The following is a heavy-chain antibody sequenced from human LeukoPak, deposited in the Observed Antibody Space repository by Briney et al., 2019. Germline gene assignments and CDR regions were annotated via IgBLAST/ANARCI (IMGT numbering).Heavy chain of an antibody. CDR2: IKEEGSER. D-gene: IGHD4-11*01. Sequence: GGSLRLSCAASGFTFSSYWMSWVRQAPGKGLEWVANIKEEGSERFYADSVKGRFTISRDNAKNSLFLQMNSLRAEDTAIYYCARVGFGYSNPGVYWGQGTLVTVSS. J-gene: IGHJ4*02. V-gene: IGHV3-7*01. CDR3: ARVGFGYSNPGVY. CDR1: GFTFSSYW.